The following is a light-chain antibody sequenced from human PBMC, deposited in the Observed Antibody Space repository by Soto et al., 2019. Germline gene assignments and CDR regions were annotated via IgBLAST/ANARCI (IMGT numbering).Light chain of an antibody. V-gene: IGKV2-30*01. CDR1: QSLMYGSGNIY. Sequence: VVMTQSPLSLPVTLGQPASISCRSSQSLMYGSGNIYWIWFQERPGQSPRRLIYMVSIRASGVADRFSGSGSGTDFTLQISRVEAQDVGVYYCMQDTHWPFTLGPGTKVDIK. CDR2: MVS. J-gene: IGKJ3*01. CDR3: MQDTHWPFT.